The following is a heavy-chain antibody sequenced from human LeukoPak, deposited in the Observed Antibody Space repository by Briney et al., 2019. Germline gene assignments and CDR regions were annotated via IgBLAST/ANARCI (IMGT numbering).Heavy chain of an antibody. CDR3: ASLDYNDYNMDV. CDR2: IYYSGST. V-gene: IGHV4-39*01. Sequence: SETLSLTCTGSDGSISSSSYYWGWIRQSPGKGLEWIGSIYYSGSTYYNRALTSRVTISIDTSKNQFSLRLSSVTAADTAVYYCASLDYNDYNMDVWGKGTTVTISS. J-gene: IGHJ6*03. CDR1: DGSISSSSYY.